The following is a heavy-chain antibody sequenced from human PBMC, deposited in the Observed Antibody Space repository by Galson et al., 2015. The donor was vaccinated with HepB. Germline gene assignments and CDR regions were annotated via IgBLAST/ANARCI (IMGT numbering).Heavy chain of an antibody. CDR1: GYTFTRYY. V-gene: IGHV1-46*01. Sequence: KVSCKASGYTFTRYYIHWVRQAPGQGLEWMALINTSGGSTSYARKFQGRVTVTRDTSTNTAYMEMSSLRSADTAMYYCARLDTAGDHWGQGTLVTVSS. CDR2: INTSGGST. CDR3: ARLDTAGDH. D-gene: IGHD5-18*01. J-gene: IGHJ4*02.